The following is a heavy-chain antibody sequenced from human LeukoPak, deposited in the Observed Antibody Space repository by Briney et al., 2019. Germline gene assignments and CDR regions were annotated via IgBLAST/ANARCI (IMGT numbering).Heavy chain of an antibody. CDR1: GGSFSGYY. J-gene: IGHJ4*02. V-gene: IGHV4-34*01. D-gene: IGHD3-10*01. CDR3: ARVGPAPPFAPRGSGIKVYVGGDY. CDR2: INHSGST. Sequence: PSETPSLTCAVYGGSFSGYYWSWIRQPPGKGLEWIGEINHSGSTNYNPSLKSRVTISVDTSKNQFSLKLSSVTAADTAVYYCARVGPAPPFAPRGSGIKVYVGGDYWGQGTLVTVSS.